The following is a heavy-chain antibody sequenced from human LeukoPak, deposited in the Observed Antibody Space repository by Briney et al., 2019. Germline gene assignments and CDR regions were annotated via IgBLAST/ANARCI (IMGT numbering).Heavy chain of an antibody. D-gene: IGHD2-15*01. Sequence: SGGSLRLSCAASGFTFSSYAMSWVRQAPGKGLEWVSAISGSGGSTCYADSVKGRFTISRDNSKNTLYLQMNSLRAEDTAVYYCAKDLDIVVVVAATTIDYWGQGTLVTVSS. CDR1: GFTFSSYA. V-gene: IGHV3-23*01. CDR3: AKDLDIVVVVAATTIDY. CDR2: ISGSGGST. J-gene: IGHJ4*02.